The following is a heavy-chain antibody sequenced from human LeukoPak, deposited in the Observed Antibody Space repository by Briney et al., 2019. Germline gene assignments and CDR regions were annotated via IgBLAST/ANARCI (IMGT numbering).Heavy chain of an antibody. CDR1: GFTFSSYG. D-gene: IGHD2-15*01. CDR2: ISYDGSNK. CDR3: AKVACSGGSCYPIGFDY. J-gene: IGHJ4*02. V-gene: IGHV3-30*09. Sequence: GGSLRLSCAASGFTFSSYGMHWVRQAPGKGLEWVAVISYDGSNKYYADSVKGRFAISRDNSKNTLYLQMNSLRAEDTAVYYCAKVACSGGSCYPIGFDYWGQGTLVTVSS.